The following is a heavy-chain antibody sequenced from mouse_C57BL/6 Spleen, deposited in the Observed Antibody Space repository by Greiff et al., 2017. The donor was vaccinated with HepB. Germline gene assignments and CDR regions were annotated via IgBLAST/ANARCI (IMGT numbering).Heavy chain of an antibody. Sequence: EVKLMESGGGLVQPGSSLRLSCAASGFVFIDYSMSWVRQLPGKAPEWLALIRNKVNGYTTDYSASVKGRFTISRDNSQNILYLQMNALRAEDSATYYCVKAVSSGSSYTWFAYCGQGTLVTVSA. CDR2: IRNKVNGYTT. J-gene: IGHJ3*01. CDR3: VKAVSSGSSYTWFAY. D-gene: IGHD1-1*01. V-gene: IGHV7-4*01. CDR1: GFVFIDYS.